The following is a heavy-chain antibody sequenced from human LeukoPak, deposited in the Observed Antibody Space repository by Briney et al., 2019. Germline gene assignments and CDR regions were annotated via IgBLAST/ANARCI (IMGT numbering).Heavy chain of an antibody. Sequence: GGSLRLSCAASGFTFSSYAMSWVRQAPGKGLEWVSAISGSGGSTYYADSVKGRFTISRDNAKNSLYLQMNSLRAEDTAVYYCARNTRVVRGVIMYFDYWGQGTLVTVSS. CDR1: GFTFSSYA. V-gene: IGHV3-23*01. J-gene: IGHJ4*02. D-gene: IGHD3-10*01. CDR2: ISGSGGST. CDR3: ARNTRVVRGVIMYFDY.